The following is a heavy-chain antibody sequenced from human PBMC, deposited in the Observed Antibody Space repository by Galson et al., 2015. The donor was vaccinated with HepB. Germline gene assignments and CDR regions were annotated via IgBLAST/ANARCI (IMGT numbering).Heavy chain of an antibody. CDR3: AREGGVMGAVDRGWLER. CDR2: ISSNSGAT. CDR1: GYTFTAYY. V-gene: IGHV1-2*06. Sequence: SVKVSCKASGYTFTAYYIHWVRQAPGQGIEWVGRISSNSGATNYARKFQGRVTISKDTSLSTVYMEFTSLTSDDTAVYYCAREGGVMGAVDRGWLERWGQGTPLTVSS. J-gene: IGHJ5*02. D-gene: IGHD1-26*01.